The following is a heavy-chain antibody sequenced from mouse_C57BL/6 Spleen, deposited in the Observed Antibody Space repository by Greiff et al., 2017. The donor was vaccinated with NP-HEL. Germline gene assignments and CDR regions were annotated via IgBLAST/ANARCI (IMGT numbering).Heavy chain of an antibody. CDR2: IYPGDGDT. J-gene: IGHJ4*01. V-gene: IGHV1-82*01. CDR3: ARAYYGNYGAMDY. Sequence: QVQLQQSGPELVKPGASVKISCKASGYAFSSSWMNWVKQRPGKGLEWIGRIYPGDGDTNYNGKFKGKATLTADKSSSTAYMQLSSLTSDDSAVYFCARAYYGNYGAMDYWGQGTSVTVSS. D-gene: IGHD2-10*01. CDR1: GYAFSSSW.